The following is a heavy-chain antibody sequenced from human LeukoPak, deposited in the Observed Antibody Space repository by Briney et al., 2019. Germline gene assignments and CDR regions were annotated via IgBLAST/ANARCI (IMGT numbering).Heavy chain of an antibody. Sequence: SETLSLTCAVYGGSFSGYYWSWIRQPPGKGLEWIGEINHSGSTNYNPSLKSRVTISVDTSRNQFSLKLSSVTAADTAVYYCARGRRITMVRGVIPPAFDIWGQGTMVTVSS. V-gene: IGHV4-34*01. D-gene: IGHD3-10*01. CDR2: INHSGST. CDR3: ARGRRITMVRGVIPPAFDI. J-gene: IGHJ3*02. CDR1: GGSFSGYY.